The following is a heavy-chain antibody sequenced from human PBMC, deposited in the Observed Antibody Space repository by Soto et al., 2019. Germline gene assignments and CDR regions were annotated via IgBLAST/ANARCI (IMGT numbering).Heavy chain of an antibody. D-gene: IGHD6-19*01. J-gene: IGHJ4*02. CDR1: GFTFSSYA. V-gene: IGHV3-30-3*01. CDR3: ARVTGSSGWYALDY. CDR2: ISYDGSKK. Sequence: QVQLVESGGGVVQPGRSLRLSCAASGFTFSSYAMHWVRQAPGKGMEWVAVISYDGSKKYYADSVKGRFTISRDNSKNTLYLQMNSLRAEDTAVYYCARVTGSSGWYALDYWGQGTLVTVSS.